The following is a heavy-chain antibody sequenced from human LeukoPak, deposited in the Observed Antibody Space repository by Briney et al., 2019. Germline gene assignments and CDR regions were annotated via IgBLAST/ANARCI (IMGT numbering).Heavy chain of an antibody. V-gene: IGHV3-7*01. CDR2: INQDESAK. CDR1: GFTFSRYW. Sequence: GGSLRLSCAASGFTFSRYWMNWVRQAPGKGLEWVASINQDESAKFYVDSVKGRFTISRDNAKNSLYLQMNSLRAEDTAVYYCARDQQSIAVAGTSKGGEFDPWGQGTLVTVSS. CDR3: ARDQQSIAVAGTSKGGEFDP. J-gene: IGHJ5*02. D-gene: IGHD6-19*01.